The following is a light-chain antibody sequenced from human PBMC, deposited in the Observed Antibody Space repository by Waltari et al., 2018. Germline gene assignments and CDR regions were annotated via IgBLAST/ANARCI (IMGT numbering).Light chain of an antibody. CDR3: QQYGSSPMYT. J-gene: IGKJ2*01. Sequence: EIVLTQSPGTLSSSPGERATLSCRASQSISNSYLAWYQQKPGQAPRLLIHGASTRATGIPDRFSGSGSGTDFTLTISRLEPEDFAVYYCQQYGSSPMYTFGQGTKVEIK. CDR2: GAS. V-gene: IGKV3-20*01. CDR1: QSISNSY.